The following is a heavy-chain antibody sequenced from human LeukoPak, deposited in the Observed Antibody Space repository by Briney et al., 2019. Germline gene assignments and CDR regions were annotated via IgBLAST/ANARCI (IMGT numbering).Heavy chain of an antibody. Sequence: GGSLRLSCAASGFTFSSYGMHWVRQAPGKGLEWVAVISYDGSNKYYADSVKGRFTISRDNSKNTLYLQMNSLRAEDTTVYYCAKLLTVAGSFDYWGQGTLVTVSS. D-gene: IGHD6-19*01. V-gene: IGHV3-30*18. CDR1: GFTFSSYG. J-gene: IGHJ4*02. CDR3: AKLLTVAGSFDY. CDR2: ISYDGSNK.